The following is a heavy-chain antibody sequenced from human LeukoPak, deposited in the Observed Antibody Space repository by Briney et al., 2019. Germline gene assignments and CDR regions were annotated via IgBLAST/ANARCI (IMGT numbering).Heavy chain of an antibody. D-gene: IGHD3-16*01. CDR3: ARGPFGGSYGFDP. CDR2: INHSGST. CDR1: GGSFSGYY. V-gene: IGHV4-34*01. Sequence: SETLSLTCAVYGGSFSGYYWSWIRQPPGKGLEWIGEINHSGSTNYNPSLKSRVTISVDTSKNQFSLKTSSVTAADTAVYYCARGPFGGSYGFDPWGQGTLVTVSS. J-gene: IGHJ5*02.